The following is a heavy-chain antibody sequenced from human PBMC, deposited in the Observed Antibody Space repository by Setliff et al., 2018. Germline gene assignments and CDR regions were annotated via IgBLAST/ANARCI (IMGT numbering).Heavy chain of an antibody. CDR1: GGSISSYS. CDR2: LYYSGNT. CDR3: ARGPPGYYYYMNV. V-gene: IGHV4-59*01. J-gene: IGHJ6*03. Sequence: SETLSLTCNVSGGSISSYSWSWIRQAPGEGLEWIGYLYYSGNTNYNPSLKSRVTISGDTSQNYFSLKLTSVTEADTAVYYCARGPPGYYYYMNVWGQGTTVTVSS.